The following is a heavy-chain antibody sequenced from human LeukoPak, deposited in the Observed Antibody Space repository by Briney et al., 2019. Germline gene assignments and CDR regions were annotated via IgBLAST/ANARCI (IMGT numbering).Heavy chain of an antibody. CDR1: GGSISSSGHY. CDR3: ASAITVVRGVRAFDI. D-gene: IGHD3-10*01. V-gene: IGHV4-39*07. Sequence: NPSETLSLTCSVSGGSISSSGHYWGWIRQPPGKGLEWIGNIFYSGNTFYNPSLKSRVTISEDTSKNQVSLKLSSVTAADTAVYYCASAITVVRGVRAFDIWGQGTMVTVSS. J-gene: IGHJ3*02. CDR2: IFYSGNT.